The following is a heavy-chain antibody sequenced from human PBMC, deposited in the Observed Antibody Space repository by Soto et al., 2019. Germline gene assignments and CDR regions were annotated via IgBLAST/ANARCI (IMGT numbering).Heavy chain of an antibody. V-gene: IGHV1-69*01. CDR1: GGTFSSYA. J-gene: IGHJ2*01. CDR2: IIPIFGTA. Sequence: QVQLVQSGAEVKKPGSSVKVSYKASGGTFSSYAISWVRQAPGQGLEWMGGIIPIFGTANYAQKFQGRVTITADESTSTAYMELSSLRSEDTAVYYCASSRVRNSPYWYFDLWGRGTLVTVSS. CDR3: ASSRVRNSPYWYFDL.